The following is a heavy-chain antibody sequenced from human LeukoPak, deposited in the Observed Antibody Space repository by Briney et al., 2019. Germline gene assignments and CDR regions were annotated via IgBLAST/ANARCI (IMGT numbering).Heavy chain of an antibody. J-gene: IGHJ4*02. CDR3: ARTTPMSTIDY. V-gene: IGHV4-4*07. D-gene: IGHD5-18*01. Sequence: SETLSLTCTVSGGSISSYYWSWVRQPAGKGLEWIGRLYTSGSTNYSPSLKSRVTMSVDTSKNQFSLKLSSVTAADTAVYYCARTTPMSTIDYWGQGTLVTVSS. CDR2: LYTSGST. CDR1: GGSISSYY.